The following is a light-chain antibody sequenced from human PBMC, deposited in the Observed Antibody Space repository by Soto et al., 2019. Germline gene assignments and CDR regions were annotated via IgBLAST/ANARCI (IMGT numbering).Light chain of an antibody. V-gene: IGLV2-11*01. J-gene: IGLJ2*01. Sequence: QSVLTQPRSVSGSPGQSVTISCTGTSSDDGGYNYVSWYQQHPGKAPKLMIYDVSKRPSGVPDRFSGSKSGNTASLTISGLQAEDEADYYCCSYEGSYTFRVFGGGTKVTVL. CDR3: CSYEGSYTFRV. CDR1: SSDDGGYNY. CDR2: DVS.